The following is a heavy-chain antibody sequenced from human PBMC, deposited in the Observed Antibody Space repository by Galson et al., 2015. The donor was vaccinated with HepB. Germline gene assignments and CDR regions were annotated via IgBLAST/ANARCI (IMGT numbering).Heavy chain of an antibody. V-gene: IGHV2-5*02. J-gene: IGHJ4*02. Sequence: PALVKPTQTLALTCTFSGFSLSTSGVGVGWIRQPPGKTLEWLALIYWDDDKRYSPSLKSRLTVIKDTSRNQVVLIMTNMDPVDTATYYCAHRLGGASGAWNEGYSDYWGQGTLVTVSS. CDR2: IYWDDDK. CDR1: GFSLSTSGVG. CDR3: AHRLGGASGAWNEGYSDY. D-gene: IGHD1-1*01.